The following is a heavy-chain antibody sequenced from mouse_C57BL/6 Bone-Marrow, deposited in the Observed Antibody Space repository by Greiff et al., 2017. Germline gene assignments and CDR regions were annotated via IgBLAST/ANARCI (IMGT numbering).Heavy chain of an antibody. CDR1: GYTFTSYW. Sequence: QVQLQQPGAELVKPGASVKMSCKASGYTFTSYWITWVKQRPGQGLEWIGDIYPGSGSTNYNEKFKSKATLTVDTSSSTAYMQLSSLTSEDSAVYYCARSGFITTAHYCDDWGQGTTLTVSS. V-gene: IGHV1-55*01. CDR2: IYPGSGST. D-gene: IGHD1-1*01. CDR3: ARSGFITTAHYCDD. J-gene: IGHJ2*01.